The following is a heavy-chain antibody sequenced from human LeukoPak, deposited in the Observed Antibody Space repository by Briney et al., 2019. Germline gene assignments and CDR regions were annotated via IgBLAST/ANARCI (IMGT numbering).Heavy chain of an antibody. D-gene: IGHD2-15*01. V-gene: IGHV1-2*02. CDR3: ARGEDCSGGSCYVRCPDY. CDR1: GYTFTGYY. Sequence: ASVKVSCKASGYTFTGYYMHWVRQAPGQGLEWMGWINPNSGGTNYAQKFQGRVTMTRDTSISTAYMELSRLRSDDTAVYFCARGEDCSGGSCYVRCPDYWGQGTLVTVSS. CDR2: INPNSGGT. J-gene: IGHJ4*02.